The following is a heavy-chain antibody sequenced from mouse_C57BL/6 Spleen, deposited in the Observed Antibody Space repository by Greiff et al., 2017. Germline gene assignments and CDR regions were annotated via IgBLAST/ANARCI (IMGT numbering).Heavy chain of an antibody. CDR2: IDPENGDT. CDR1: GFNIKDDY. J-gene: IGHJ1*03. CDR3: TTGIEGTGRYFDV. D-gene: IGHD3-1*01. V-gene: IGHV14-4*01. Sequence: VQLQQSGAELVRPGASVKLSCTASGFNIKDDYMHWVKQRPEQGLEWIGWIDPENGDTEYASKFQGKATITADTSSNTAYLQLSSLTSEDTAVYYCTTGIEGTGRYFDVWGTGTTVTVSS.